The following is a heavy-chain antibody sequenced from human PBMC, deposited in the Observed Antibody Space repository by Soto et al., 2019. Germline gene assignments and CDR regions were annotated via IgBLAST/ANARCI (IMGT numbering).Heavy chain of an antibody. CDR2: IYWDDDK. CDR1: GFSLSTNGVG. V-gene: IGHV2-5*02. CDR3: AHRRSSSWFFDY. J-gene: IGHJ4*02. D-gene: IGHD6-13*01. Sequence: QITLKESGPTLVKPTQTLTLTCTFSGFSLSTNGVGVGWIRQPPGKALEWLALIYWDDDKRYSPSLKSRLTISEDTSKNQVVLTMTNVDPVDIATYYCAHRRSSSWFFDYWGQGTLVTVSS.